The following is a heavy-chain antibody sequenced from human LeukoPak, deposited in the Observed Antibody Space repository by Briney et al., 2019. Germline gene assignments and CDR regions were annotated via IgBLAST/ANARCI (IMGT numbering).Heavy chain of an antibody. J-gene: IGHJ4*02. CDR2: ISAYNGNT. CDR1: GYTFTSYG. V-gene: IGHV1-18*01. Sequence: ASVNVSCKASGYTFTSYGISWVRQAPGQGLEWMGWISAYNGNTNYAQKLQGRVTMTTDTSTSTAYMELRSLRSDDTAVYYCAREVGGSRTSAFDYWGQGTLVTVSS. D-gene: IGHD1-26*01. CDR3: AREVGGSRTSAFDY.